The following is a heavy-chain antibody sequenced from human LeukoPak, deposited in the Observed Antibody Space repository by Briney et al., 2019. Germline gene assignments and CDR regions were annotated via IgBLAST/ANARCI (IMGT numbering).Heavy chain of an antibody. V-gene: IGHV1-2*02. J-gene: IGHJ6*02. CDR3: ARVSLTGTKYGMDV. CDR2: INPNSGGT. Sequence: ASVKVSCKASGYIFTGYYMHWVRQAPGQGLEWMGWINPNSGGTSYAQKFQGRVTMTRDTSISTAYMELSRLRSEDTAVYYCARVSLTGTKYGMDVWGQGTTVTVSS. CDR1: GYIFTGYY. D-gene: IGHD1-7*01.